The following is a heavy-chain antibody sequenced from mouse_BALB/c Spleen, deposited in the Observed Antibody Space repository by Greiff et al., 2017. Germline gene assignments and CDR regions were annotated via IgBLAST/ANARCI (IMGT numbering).Heavy chain of an antibody. CDR1: GFTFSSFG. CDR3: ARSGYYGTLYAMDY. Sequence: EVNVVESGGGLVQPGGSRKLSCAASGFTFSSFGMHWVRQAPEKGLEWVAYISSGSSTIYYADTVKGRFTISRDNPKNTLFLQMTSLRSEDTAMYYCARSGYYGTLYAMDYWGQGTSVTVSS. D-gene: IGHD1-1*01. CDR2: ISSGSSTI. J-gene: IGHJ4*01. V-gene: IGHV5-17*02.